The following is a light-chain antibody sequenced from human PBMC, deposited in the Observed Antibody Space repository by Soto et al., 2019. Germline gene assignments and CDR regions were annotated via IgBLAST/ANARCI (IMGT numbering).Light chain of an antibody. CDR1: SSDVGGYNY. Sequence: QSALTQPASVSGSPGQSITISCTGTSSDVGGYNYVSWYQHHPGKAPKLMICDVSNRPSGVSNRFSGSKSGNTASLTISGLQTEDEADYYCSSYTSSTTLVVFGGGTKVTVL. J-gene: IGLJ2*01. CDR2: DVS. CDR3: SSYTSSTTLVV. V-gene: IGLV2-14*01.